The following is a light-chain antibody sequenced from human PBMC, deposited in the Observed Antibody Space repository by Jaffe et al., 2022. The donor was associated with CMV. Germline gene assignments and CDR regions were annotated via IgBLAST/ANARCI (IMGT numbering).Light chain of an antibody. J-gene: IGLJ2*01. V-gene: IGLV2-11*01. CDR3: CSYGGSYTLL. Sequence: QSALTQPRSVSGSPGQSVAISCTGASSDVGGYNYVSWFQQHPGKAPRLIIYDVTKRPSGVPDRFSGSKSGNTASLTISGLQAEDEADYFCCSYGGSYTLLFGGGTKLTVL. CDR2: DVT. CDR1: SSDVGGYNY.